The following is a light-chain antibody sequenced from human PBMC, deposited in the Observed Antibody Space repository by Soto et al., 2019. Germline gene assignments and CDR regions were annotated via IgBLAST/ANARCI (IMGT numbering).Light chain of an antibody. CDR1: QSVSSY. CDR2: DAS. Sequence: EIVLTQSPATLSLSPGERATLSCRASQSVSSYLAWYQQKPGQAPRLLIYDASNRATGIPARFSGSGSGTDFTLTISSLEPADFAVYYCQQRIDWPLTFGPGTKVDI. CDR3: QQRIDWPLT. J-gene: IGKJ3*01. V-gene: IGKV3-11*01.